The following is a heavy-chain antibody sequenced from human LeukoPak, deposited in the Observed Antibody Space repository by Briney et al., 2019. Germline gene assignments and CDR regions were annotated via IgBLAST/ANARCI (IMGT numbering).Heavy chain of an antibody. J-gene: IGHJ5*02. V-gene: IGHV4-61*01. CDR1: GGSVSSGSYY. Sequence: SETLSLTCTVSGGSVSSGSYYWSWIRQPPGKGLEWIGYIYYSGSTNYNPSLKSRVTISVDTSKNQFSLKLSSVTAADTAVYYCARGLRYFDWYQPWFDPWGQGTLVTVSS. D-gene: IGHD3-9*01. CDR3: ARGLRYFDWYQPWFDP. CDR2: IYYSGST.